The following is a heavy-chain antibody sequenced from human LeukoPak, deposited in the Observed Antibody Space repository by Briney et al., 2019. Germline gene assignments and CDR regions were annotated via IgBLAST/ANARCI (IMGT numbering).Heavy chain of an antibody. D-gene: IGHD3-22*01. V-gene: IGHV3-53*01. CDR3: ATGDYYDSSGIFDY. J-gene: IGHJ4*02. CDR1: GFTVSSNC. CDR2: IYSGGST. Sequence: GGSLRLSCAASGFTVSSNCMSWVRQAPGKGLEWVSVIYSGGSTYYADSVKGRFTISRDNSKNTLYLQMNSLRAEDTAVYYCATGDYYDSSGIFDYWGQGTLVTVSS.